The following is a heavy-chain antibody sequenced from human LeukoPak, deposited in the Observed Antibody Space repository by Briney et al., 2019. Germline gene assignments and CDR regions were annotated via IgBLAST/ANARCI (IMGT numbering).Heavy chain of an antibody. CDR2: IYYSGST. CDR3: ARAEMTPDAFDI. V-gene: IGHV4-59*12. J-gene: IGHJ3*02. CDR1: GASITTYY. Sequence: SETLSLTCTVSGASITTYYWSWIRQPPGKGLEWIGYIYYSGSTNYNPSLKGRVTMSLDASKNQFSLKVSSVTAADTAVYYCARAEMTPDAFDIWGQGTMVTVSS.